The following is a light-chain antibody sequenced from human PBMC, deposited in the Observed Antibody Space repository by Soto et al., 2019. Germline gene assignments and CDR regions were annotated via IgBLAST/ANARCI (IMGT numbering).Light chain of an antibody. Sequence: QSVLTQPPSVSGTPGQRVTISCSGSSSNIGSNTVNWYQHLPGTAPKLLIYDNHQRPSGVPDRFSGSKSGTSASLAISGLLSEDEADYSCAAWDDSLNGPLFGGGTKLTVL. CDR3: AAWDDSLNGPL. V-gene: IGLV1-44*01. CDR2: DNH. CDR1: SSNIGSNT. J-gene: IGLJ2*01.